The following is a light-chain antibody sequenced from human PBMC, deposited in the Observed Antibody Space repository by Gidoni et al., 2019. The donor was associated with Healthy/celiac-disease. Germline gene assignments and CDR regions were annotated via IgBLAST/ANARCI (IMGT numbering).Light chain of an antibody. J-gene: IGKJ1*01. V-gene: IGKV1-39*01. Sequence: DIQMTQSPSSLSASVGDRVTITCRASQSISSYLNWYQQKPGKAPKLLIYAASSLHSGVPSRFSGSGSGTDFTLTISSLQPEDCATYYCQQSYSTPPWTFGQGTKVEIK. CDR1: QSISSY. CDR3: QQSYSTPPWT. CDR2: AAS.